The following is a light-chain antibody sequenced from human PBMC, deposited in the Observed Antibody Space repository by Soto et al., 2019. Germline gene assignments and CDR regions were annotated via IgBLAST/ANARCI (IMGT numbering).Light chain of an antibody. CDR1: QSIYKSY. CDR2: EAS. Sequence: EIVLTQSPGTLSLSPGDRATLSCRASQSIYKSYLAWYQQRPGQAPRILIYEASYRATGIPDRFSGTGSGTDFTLTNSRLEPQDSAVYYYQQYGSAAPWTFGQGTKVEIK. CDR3: QQYGSAAPWT. J-gene: IGKJ1*01. V-gene: IGKV3-20*01.